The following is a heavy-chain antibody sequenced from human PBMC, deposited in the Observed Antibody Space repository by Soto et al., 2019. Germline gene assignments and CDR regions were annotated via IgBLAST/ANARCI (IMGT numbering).Heavy chain of an antibody. CDR2: ISGSGGST. Sequence: PGGSLRLSCAASGFTLSSYAMSWVRQAPGKGLEWVSAISGSGGSTYYADSVKGRFTISRDNSKNTLYLQMNSLRAEDTAVYYCARPGIAVAVPFKRGYYFDYWGQGTLVTVSS. J-gene: IGHJ4*02. V-gene: IGHV3-23*01. CDR1: GFTLSSYA. D-gene: IGHD6-19*01. CDR3: ARPGIAVAVPFKRGYYFDY.